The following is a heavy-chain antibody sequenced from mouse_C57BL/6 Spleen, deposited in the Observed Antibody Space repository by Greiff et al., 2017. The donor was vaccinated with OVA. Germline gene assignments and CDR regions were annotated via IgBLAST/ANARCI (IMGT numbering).Heavy chain of an antibody. J-gene: IGHJ2*01. CDR3: ARRGPYDFDY. V-gene: IGHV1-81*01. Sequence: QVHVKQSGAELARPGASVKLSCKASGYTFTSYGISWVKQRTGQGLEWIGEIYPRSGNTYYNEKFKGKATLTADKSSSTAYMELRSLTSEDSAVYFCARRGPYDFDYWGQGTTLTVSS. CDR1: GYTFTSYG. D-gene: IGHD1-1*01. CDR2: IYPRSGNT.